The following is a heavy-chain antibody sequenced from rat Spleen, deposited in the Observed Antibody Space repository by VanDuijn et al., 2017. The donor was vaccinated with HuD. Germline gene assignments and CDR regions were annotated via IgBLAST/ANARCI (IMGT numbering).Heavy chain of an antibody. CDR2: ISYDGSST. CDR3: TTDRPGALMEA. J-gene: IGHJ4*01. Sequence: VQLKESGPGLVQPSQTLSLTCTVSGLSLTSNSVSWIRQPPGKGLEWVAFISYDGSSTYYRDSVKGRFTISRDNAKSTLYLQMDSLRSEDTATYYCTTDRPGALMEAWGQGASVTVSS. D-gene: IGHD5-1*01. CDR1: GLSLTSNS. V-gene: IGHV5-19*01.